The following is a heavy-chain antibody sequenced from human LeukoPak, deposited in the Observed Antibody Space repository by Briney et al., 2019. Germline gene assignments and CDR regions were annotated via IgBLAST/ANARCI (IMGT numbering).Heavy chain of an antibody. J-gene: IGHJ4*02. D-gene: IGHD4-23*01. CDR1: GFTFSSYW. Sequence: PGGSLRLSCAASGFTFSSYWMSWVRQAPGKGLEWVANIKQDGSEKYYVDSVKGRFTISRDNAKNSLYLQMNSLRAEDTAVYYCARDRGLLRPPHSFDYWGQGTLVTVSS. V-gene: IGHV3-7*01. CDR3: ARDRGLLRPPHSFDY. CDR2: IKQDGSEK.